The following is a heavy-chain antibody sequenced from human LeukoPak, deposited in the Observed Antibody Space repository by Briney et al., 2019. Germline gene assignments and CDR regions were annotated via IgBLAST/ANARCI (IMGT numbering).Heavy chain of an antibody. D-gene: IGHD4/OR15-4a*01. CDR1: GFTFSSYE. Sequence: QPGGSLRLSCAASGFTFSSYEMNWVRQAPGKGLEWVSFIRSKAYGGTTEDAASVKGRFTISRDDPKSIAYLQMNSLKTDDTAVYYCATLIRLSGGRYYFDYWGQGTLVTVSS. V-gene: IGHV3-49*04. J-gene: IGHJ4*02. CDR3: ATLIRLSGGRYYFDY. CDR2: IRSKAYGGTT.